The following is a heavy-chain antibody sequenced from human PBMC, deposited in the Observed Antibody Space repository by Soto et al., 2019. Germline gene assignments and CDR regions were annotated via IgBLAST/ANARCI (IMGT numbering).Heavy chain of an antibody. V-gene: IGHV1-18*01. D-gene: IGHD6-13*01. Sequence: QVQLVQSGAEVKKPGASVKVSCKASGYTFTSYGISWVRQAPGQGLEWMGWISAYNGNTNYAQKLQGRVTMTTDTSTSTAYMELRSLRSDDTAVYYCARVIAAAGTXPVEYYYYYYMDVWGKGTTVTVSS. CDR2: ISAYNGNT. J-gene: IGHJ6*03. CDR1: GYTFTSYG. CDR3: ARVIAAAGTXPVEYYYYYYMDV.